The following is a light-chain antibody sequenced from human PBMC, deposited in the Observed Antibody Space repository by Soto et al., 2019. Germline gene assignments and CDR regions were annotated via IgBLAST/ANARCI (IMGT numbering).Light chain of an antibody. CDR2: KAS. Sequence: DIQMTQSPSTLSASVGDRVTITCRASQSISTWLAWYQQKPGKAPKLLIYKASSLRNGVPSRLRGSRSGTEFTLTIYSLQPDDFASYYCQQYNGYPHSFGQGPKLEIK. V-gene: IGKV1-5*03. J-gene: IGKJ2*01. CDR3: QQYNGYPHS. CDR1: QSISTW.